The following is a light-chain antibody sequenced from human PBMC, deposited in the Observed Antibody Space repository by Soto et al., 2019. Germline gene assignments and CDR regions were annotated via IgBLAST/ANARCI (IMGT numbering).Light chain of an antibody. CDR2: EVS. J-gene: IGLJ2*01. CDR1: SNDVGGYNH. CDR3: NSYRRTDTVV. V-gene: IGLV2-14*01. Sequence: QSALTQPASVSGSPGQSITISCTGTSNDVGGYNHVSWYQQHPGKAHKLIIYEVSYRPSGVSNRFSGSKSGNTASLTISGLQAEDEAAYYCNSYRRTDTVVFGGGTKLTVL.